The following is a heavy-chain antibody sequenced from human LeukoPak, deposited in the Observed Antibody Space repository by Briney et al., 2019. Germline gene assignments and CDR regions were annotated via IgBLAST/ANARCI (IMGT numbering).Heavy chain of an antibody. V-gene: IGHV4-30-4*01. D-gene: IGHD2-2*01. Sequence: SETLSLTCTVSGGSISSGDYYWSWIRQPPGKGLEWIGYIYYSGSTYYNPSLKSRVTISVDTSKNQFSLKLSSVTAADTAVYYCARQLQEDYFDYWGQGTLVTVSS. CDR1: GGSISSGDYY. J-gene: IGHJ4*02. CDR3: ARQLQEDYFDY. CDR2: IYYSGST.